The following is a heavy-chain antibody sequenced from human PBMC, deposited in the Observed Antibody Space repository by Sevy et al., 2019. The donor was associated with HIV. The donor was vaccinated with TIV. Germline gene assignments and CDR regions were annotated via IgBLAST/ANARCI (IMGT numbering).Heavy chain of an antibody. CDR1: GFTFRSYN. CDR3: TRDHYGSSWFARRVMDV. Sequence: GGSLRLSCAASGFTFRSYNMNWVRQAPGKGLEWVSSISSSSSYIYYADSVRGRFTISRDNAKSSLYLQMNSLRAEDTALYYCTRDHYGSSWFARRVMDVWGQGTTVTVSS. CDR2: ISSSSSYI. J-gene: IGHJ6*02. D-gene: IGHD6-13*01. V-gene: IGHV3-21*01.